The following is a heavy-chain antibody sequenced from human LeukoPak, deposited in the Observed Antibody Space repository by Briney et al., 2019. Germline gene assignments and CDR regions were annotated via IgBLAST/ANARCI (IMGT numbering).Heavy chain of an antibody. CDR3: ASSGPSQGYY. CDR1: GYTFTGYY. V-gene: IGHV1-2*02. J-gene: IGHJ4*02. Sequence: ASVTVSCTASGYTFTGYYMHWVRQAPGQGLEWMGWINPNSGGTNYAQKFQGRVTMTRDTSISTVYMELSRLRSDDTAVYYCASSGPSQGYYWGQGTLVTVSS. CDR2: INPNSGGT.